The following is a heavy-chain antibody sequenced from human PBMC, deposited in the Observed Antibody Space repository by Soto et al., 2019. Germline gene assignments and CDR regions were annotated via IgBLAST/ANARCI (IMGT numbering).Heavy chain of an antibody. Sequence: ETLSLSCAASGFTFSNYVMSWVRQAPGKGLEWVSSISGSGGTPYYGDSLEGRFTISRENSRDTLYLQMPSRRAEDTAVYFCARGPNDNAGYSYPNGGQGTLVTFSS. D-gene: IGHD3-22*01. CDR1: GFTFSNYV. CDR3: ARGPNDNAGYSYPN. J-gene: IGHJ4*02. CDR2: ISGSGGTP. V-gene: IGHV3-23*02.